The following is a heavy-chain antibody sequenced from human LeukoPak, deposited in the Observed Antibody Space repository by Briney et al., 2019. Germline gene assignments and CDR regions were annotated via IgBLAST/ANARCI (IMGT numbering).Heavy chain of an antibody. CDR1: GGSISSSSYY. CDR2: IYYSGST. J-gene: IGHJ5*02. Sequence: PSETLSLTCTVSGGSISSSSYYWGWIRQPPGKGLEWIGSIYYSGSTYYNPSLKSRVTISVDTSKNQFSLKLSSVTAADTAVYYCAWKFYDYVSFLVWFDPWGQGTLVTVSS. V-gene: IGHV4-39*01. CDR3: AWKFYDYVSFLVWFDP. D-gene: IGHD3-16*01.